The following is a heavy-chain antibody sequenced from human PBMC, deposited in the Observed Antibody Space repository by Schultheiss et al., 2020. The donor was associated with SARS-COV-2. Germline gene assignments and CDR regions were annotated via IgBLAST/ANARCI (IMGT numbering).Heavy chain of an antibody. CDR2: ILYDGSNK. CDR3: AKVPVAGSRYYFDY. CDR1: GFTFSSYA. D-gene: IGHD6-19*01. V-gene: IGHV3-30-3*01. J-gene: IGHJ4*02. Sequence: GGSLRLSCAASGFTFSSYAMHWVRQAPGKGLEWVAVILYDGSNKYYADSVKGRFTISRDNSKNTLYLQMNSLRAEDTAVYYCAKVPVAGSRYYFDYWGQGTLVTVSS.